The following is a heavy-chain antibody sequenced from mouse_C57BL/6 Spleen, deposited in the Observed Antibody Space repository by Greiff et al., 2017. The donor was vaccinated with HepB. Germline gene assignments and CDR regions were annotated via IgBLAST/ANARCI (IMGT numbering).Heavy chain of an antibody. V-gene: IGHV1-54*01. J-gene: IGHJ2*01. CDR3: ARRGDEGFDY. CDR2: INPGSGGT. Sequence: QVQLQQSGAELVRPGTSVKVSCKASGYAFTNYLIEWVKQRPGQGLEWIGVINPGSGGTNDNEKLKGKATLTADKSSSTAYMQLSSLTSEDSAVYVCARRGDEGFDYWGQGTTLTVSS. CDR1: GYAFTNYL.